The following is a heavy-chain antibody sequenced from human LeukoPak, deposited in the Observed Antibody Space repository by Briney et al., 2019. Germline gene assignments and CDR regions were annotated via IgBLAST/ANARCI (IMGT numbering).Heavy chain of an antibody. CDR2: ISSNGGST. Sequence: PGGSLRLSCTASGFTFSSFPMHWVRQAPGKGLESVSAISSNGGSTYYANSVKGRFTISRDSSKNTLYLQMGSLRVEDMAVYYCARKPSSMVGPAPAFDIWGQGTMVTVSS. J-gene: IGHJ3*02. CDR1: GFTFSSFP. D-gene: IGHD2-15*01. CDR3: ARKPSSMVGPAPAFDI. V-gene: IGHV3-64*01.